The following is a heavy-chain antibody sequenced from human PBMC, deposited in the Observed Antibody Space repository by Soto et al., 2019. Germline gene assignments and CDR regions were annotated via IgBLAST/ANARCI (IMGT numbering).Heavy chain of an antibody. Sequence: GGSLRLSCAASGFTFSSYAMSWVRQAPGKGLEWVSAISGSGGSTYYADSVKGRFTISRDNSKNTLYLQMNSLRAEDTAVYYCAKDMGITMIVVVPLDFDYWGQGTLVTVSS. CDR2: ISGSGGST. V-gene: IGHV3-23*01. CDR1: GFTFSSYA. J-gene: IGHJ4*02. CDR3: AKDMGITMIVVVPLDFDY. D-gene: IGHD3-22*01.